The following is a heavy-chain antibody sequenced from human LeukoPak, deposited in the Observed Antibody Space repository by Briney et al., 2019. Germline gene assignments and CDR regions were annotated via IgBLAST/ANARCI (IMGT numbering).Heavy chain of an antibody. Sequence: PGGSLRLSCAASGFTFGSYWMSWVRQAPGKGLEWVANIREDGSEKYYVDSVKGRVAISRDNAENSLYPQVNSLRTEDTAVYYCARVGRIYQYYMDVWGKGTTVTVSS. D-gene: IGHD2-2*01. J-gene: IGHJ6*03. V-gene: IGHV3-7*01. CDR1: GFTFGSYW. CDR2: IREDGSEK. CDR3: ARVGRIYQYYMDV.